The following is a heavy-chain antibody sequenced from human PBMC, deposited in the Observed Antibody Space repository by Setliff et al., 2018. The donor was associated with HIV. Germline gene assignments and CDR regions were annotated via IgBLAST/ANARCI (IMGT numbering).Heavy chain of an antibody. CDR2: IYNTGST. J-gene: IGHJ4*02. Sequence: SETLSLTCTVSGGSISSGSYYWSWILQPAGKGLEWIGRIYNTGSTSYNPSLKSRVTISGDTSKNQFSLKLTSVTATDTAIYYCARGSWVGGATPTEYWDRGELVTVSS. CDR1: GGSISSGSYY. V-gene: IGHV4-61*02. D-gene: IGHD2-15*01. CDR3: ARGSWVGGATPTEY.